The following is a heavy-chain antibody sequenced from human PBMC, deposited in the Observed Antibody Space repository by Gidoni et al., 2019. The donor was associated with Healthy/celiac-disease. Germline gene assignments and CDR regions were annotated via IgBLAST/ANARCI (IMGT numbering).Heavy chain of an antibody. Sequence: QVQLQESGPGLVKPSETLSPPCPVSAGSISRYYWSWIRQPAGKGLEWIGRIYTSGSTNYNPSLKSRVTMSVDTSKNQFSLKLSSVTAADTAVYYCARGGIAAADTNWYFDLWGRGTLVTVSS. CDR2: IYTSGST. D-gene: IGHD6-13*01. CDR3: ARGGIAAADTNWYFDL. CDR1: AGSISRYY. V-gene: IGHV4-4*07. J-gene: IGHJ2*01.